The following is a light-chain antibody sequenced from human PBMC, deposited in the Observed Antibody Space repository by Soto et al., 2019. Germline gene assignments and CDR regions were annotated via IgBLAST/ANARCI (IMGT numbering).Light chain of an antibody. CDR3: QKYNSAPWT. CDR1: QSVSSY. V-gene: IGKV1-27*01. CDR2: AAS. Sequence: TQSPATLSLSPGERATLSCRASQSVSSYLAWHQQKPGKVPKLLIYAASTLQSGVPSRFSGSGSGTDFTLTITSLQPEDVATYYCQKYNSAPWTFGQGTKVEIK. J-gene: IGKJ1*01.